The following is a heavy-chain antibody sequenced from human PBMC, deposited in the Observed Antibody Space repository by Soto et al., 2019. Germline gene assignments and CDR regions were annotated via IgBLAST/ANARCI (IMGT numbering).Heavy chain of an antibody. D-gene: IGHD1-26*01. J-gene: IGHJ4*02. V-gene: IGHV1-18*01. CDR2: ISAYNGNT. CDR3: ARDPRSHSGSYYSEFDY. Sequence: QVQLVQSGAEVKKPGASVKVSCKASGYTFTSYGISWVRQAPGQGLEWMGWISAYNGNTNYAQKLQGRVTMTTDTSTSTAYRELRSLRSDDTAVYYCARDPRSHSGSYYSEFDYWGQGTLVTVSS. CDR1: GYTFTSYG.